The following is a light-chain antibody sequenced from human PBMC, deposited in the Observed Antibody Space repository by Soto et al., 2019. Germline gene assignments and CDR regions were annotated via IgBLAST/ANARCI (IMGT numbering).Light chain of an antibody. CDR2: GNS. CDR1: SSNIGAGYD. J-gene: IGLJ3*02. Sequence: QSVLTQPPSVSGAPGQRVTISCTGSSSNIGAGYDVHWYQQLPGTAPKLLIYGNSNRPSGVPDRFSGSKSGTSASLAITGLQAXDEADYYCQSYDSSLSGSNWVFGGGTKLTVL. V-gene: IGLV1-40*01. CDR3: QSYDSSLSGSNWV.